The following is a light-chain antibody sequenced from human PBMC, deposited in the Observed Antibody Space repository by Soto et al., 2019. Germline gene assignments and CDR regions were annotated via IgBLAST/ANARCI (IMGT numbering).Light chain of an antibody. CDR1: QSISSY. J-gene: IGKJ1*01. CDR2: AAS. Sequence: DIQMTQSPSSLSASVGDRVTIACRASQSISSYLNWYQQRPGKAPKLLIYAASSLHSGVPSRFSGSGSGTDFTLTISSLQPEDFATYYCQQSYSTTRTFGQGTQVDNK. V-gene: IGKV1-39*01. CDR3: QQSYSTTRT.